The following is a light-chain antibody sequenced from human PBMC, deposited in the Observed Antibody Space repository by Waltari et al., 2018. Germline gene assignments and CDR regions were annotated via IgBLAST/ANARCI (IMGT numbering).Light chain of an antibody. CDR2: GAS. V-gene: IGKV3-15*01. J-gene: IGKJ2*01. CDR1: QNVSSN. CDR3: QQYNNWTPPYT. Sequence: EIVMTQSPATLSVSPGDRATLSCRASQNVSSNLAWYQQKPGQAPRLLIYGASTRATCIPARFIGSGSGTEFTLTISSLQSEDFAFYYCQQYNNWTPPYTFGQGTKLEIK.